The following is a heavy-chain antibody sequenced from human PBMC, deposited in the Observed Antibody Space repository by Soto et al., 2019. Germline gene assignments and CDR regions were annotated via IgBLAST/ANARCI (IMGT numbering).Heavy chain of an antibody. CDR2: ISYSGST. D-gene: IGHD3-22*01. V-gene: IGHV4-59*08. CDR1: GGSSSSYY. Sequence: PSETLSLTCTVSGGSSSSYYWSWIRQPPGKGLEWIGYISYSGSTNYNPSLKSRVTISVDTSKNEFSLKLSSVTAADTAVYYCATHLLLYYYDSSGYYLRDAFDIWGQGTMVTASS. J-gene: IGHJ3*02. CDR3: ATHLLLYYYDSSGYYLRDAFDI.